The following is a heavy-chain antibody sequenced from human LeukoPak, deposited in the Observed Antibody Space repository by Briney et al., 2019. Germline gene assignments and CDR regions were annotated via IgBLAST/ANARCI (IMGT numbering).Heavy chain of an antibody. D-gene: IGHD4-17*01. CDR1: GDSISSYS. CDR3: ASIAPTDHDYGDPTNY. Sequence: PSETLSLTCIVSGDSISSYSWNWIRQPPGRGLEWIGYIYYSGSTNYNPSLRSRVTISVDTSKNQFSLKLSSVTAADTAVYYCASIAPTDHDYGDPTNYWGQGTLVTVSS. CDR2: IYYSGST. V-gene: IGHV4-59*12. J-gene: IGHJ4*02.